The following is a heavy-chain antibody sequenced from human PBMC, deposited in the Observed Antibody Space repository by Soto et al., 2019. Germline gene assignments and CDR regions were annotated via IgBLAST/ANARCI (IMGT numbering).Heavy chain of an antibody. J-gene: IGHJ4*02. CDR1: GFTFSSYA. CDR2: ISYDGSNK. CDR3: ARAMVRGFIWGGADY. D-gene: IGHD3-10*01. V-gene: IGHV3-30-3*01. Sequence: QVQLVESGGGVVQPGRSLRLSCAASGFTFSSYAMHWVRQAPGKGLAWVAVISYDGSNKYYADYVKSRYTISRDNSKNTLYLQMNSLRAEDTAVYYCARAMVRGFIWGGADYWGQGTLVTVSS.